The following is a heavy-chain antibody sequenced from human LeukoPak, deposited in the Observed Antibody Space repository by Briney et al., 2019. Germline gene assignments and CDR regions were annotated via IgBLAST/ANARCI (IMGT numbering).Heavy chain of an antibody. CDR2: IYTSGST. J-gene: IGHJ6*03. V-gene: IGHV4-4*09. Sequence: SSETLSLNCTVSGGSISSYYWSWIRQPPGKGLEWIGYIYTSGSTNYNPSLKSRVTISVDTSKNQFSLKLSSVTAADTAVYYCARLGGSRGRDGYNYDYYYYMDVWGKGTTVTVSS. D-gene: IGHD5-24*01. CDR1: GGSISSYY. CDR3: ARLGGSRGRDGYNYDYYYYMDV.